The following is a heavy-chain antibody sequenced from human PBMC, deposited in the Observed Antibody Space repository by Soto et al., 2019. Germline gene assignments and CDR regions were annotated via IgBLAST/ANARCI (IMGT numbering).Heavy chain of an antibody. CDR3: ARGGSGSGKRGYGRRVYGMDV. D-gene: IGHD3-10*01. CDR1: GGSFSGYY. CDR2: INHSGST. Sequence: PSETLSLTCAVYGGSFSGYYWSWIRQPPGKGLEWIGEINHSGSTNYNPSLKSRVTISVDTSKNQFSLKLSSVTAADTAVYYCARGGSGSGKRGYGRRVYGMDVWGQGTTVTVSS. J-gene: IGHJ6*02. V-gene: IGHV4-34*01.